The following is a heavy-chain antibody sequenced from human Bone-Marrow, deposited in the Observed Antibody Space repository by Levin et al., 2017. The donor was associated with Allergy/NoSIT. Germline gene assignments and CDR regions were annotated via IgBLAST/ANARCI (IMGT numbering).Heavy chain of an antibody. CDR2: IYHSGST. V-gene: IGHV4-30-2*01. CDR1: GGSISSGGYS. D-gene: IGHD4-17*01. CDR3: ASTSPQLYGDEVGGFDP. Sequence: SQTLSLTCAVSGGSISSGGYSWSWIRQPPGKGLEWIGYIYHSGSTYYNPSLKSRVTISVDRSKNQFSLKLSSVTAADTAVYYCASTSPQLYGDEVGGFDPWGQGTLVTVSS. J-gene: IGHJ5*02.